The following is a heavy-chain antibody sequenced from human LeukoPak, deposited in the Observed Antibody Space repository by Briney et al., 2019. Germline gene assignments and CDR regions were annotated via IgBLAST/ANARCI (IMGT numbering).Heavy chain of an antibody. Sequence: GRSLRLSCAASGFTFSSYGMHWVRQAPGKGLEWVAVISYDGSNKYYADSVKGRFTISRDNTKNTLYLQMNSLRAEDTAVYYCARDGGGYSVYWGQGTLVTVSS. CDR2: ISYDGSNK. J-gene: IGHJ1*01. V-gene: IGHV3-30*03. CDR3: ARDGGGYSVY. D-gene: IGHD2-21*01. CDR1: GFTFSSYG.